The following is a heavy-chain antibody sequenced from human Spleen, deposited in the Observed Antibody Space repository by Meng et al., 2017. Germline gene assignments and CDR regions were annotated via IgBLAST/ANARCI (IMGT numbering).Heavy chain of an antibody. Sequence: GESLMISCKGSGYSFTSYWIGCVRQMPGKGLEWMGIIYPGDSETRFSPSFQGQVTLSADNSITTAFLQWSSLKASDTAMYYCARRIGGDAFDIWGQGTMVTVSS. D-gene: IGHD3-10*01. V-gene: IGHV5-51*01. J-gene: IGHJ3*02. CDR3: ARRIGGDAFDI. CDR1: GYSFTSYW. CDR2: IYPGDSET.